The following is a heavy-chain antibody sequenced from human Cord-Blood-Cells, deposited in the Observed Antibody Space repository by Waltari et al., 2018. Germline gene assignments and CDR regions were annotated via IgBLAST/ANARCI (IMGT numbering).Heavy chain of an antibody. J-gene: IGHJ5*02. Sequence: QVQLVQSGAEVKKPGASVKVSCKASGYTFTGYYMHWVRQAPGQGLEWMGWINPNSGGTNYAQKFQGWVTMTRDTSISTAYMGLSRLRSDDTAVYYCARAANYDDSSGYYYVDWFDPWGQGTLVTVSS. D-gene: IGHD3-22*01. CDR3: ARAANYDDSSGYYYVDWFDP. CDR2: INPNSGGT. CDR1: GYTFTGYY. V-gene: IGHV1-2*04.